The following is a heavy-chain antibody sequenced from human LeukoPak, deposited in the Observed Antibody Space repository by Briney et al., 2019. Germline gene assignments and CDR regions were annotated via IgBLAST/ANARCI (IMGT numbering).Heavy chain of an antibody. V-gene: IGHV3-11*05. CDR3: ARVAYGDYDAEYFQH. Sequence: KPGGSLRLSCAASGFTFSDYYMSWIRQAPGKRLEWVSYISSSSSYTNYADSVKGRFTISRDNAKNSLYLQMNSLRAEDTAVYYCARVAYGDYDAEYFQHWGQGTLVTVSS. J-gene: IGHJ1*01. D-gene: IGHD4-17*01. CDR2: ISSSSSYT. CDR1: GFTFSDYY.